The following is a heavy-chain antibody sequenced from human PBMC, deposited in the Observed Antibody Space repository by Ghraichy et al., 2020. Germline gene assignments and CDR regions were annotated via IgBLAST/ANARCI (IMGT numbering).Heavy chain of an antibody. CDR3: AREGNPDSGYYGSGRGYYFDY. CDR1: GFTFSSYA. Sequence: GGSLRLSCAASGFTFSSYAMHWVRQAPGKGLEWVAVISYDGSNKYYADSVKGRFTISRDNSKNTLYLQMNSLRAEDTAVYYCAREGNPDSGYYGSGRGYYFDYWGQGTLVTVSS. CDR2: ISYDGSNK. D-gene: IGHD3-10*01. J-gene: IGHJ4*02. V-gene: IGHV3-30*04.